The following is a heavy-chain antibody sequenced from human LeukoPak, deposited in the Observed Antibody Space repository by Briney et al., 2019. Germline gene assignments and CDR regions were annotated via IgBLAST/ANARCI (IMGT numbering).Heavy chain of an antibody. J-gene: IGHJ6*03. V-gene: IGHV4-39*01. D-gene: IGHD3-10*01. CDR1: GGSISSSSYY. CDR2: IYYSGST. Sequence: SETLSLTCTVSGGSISSSSYYWGWIRQPPGKGLEWIGSIYYSGSTYYNPSLKSRVTISVDTSKNQFSLKLSSVTAADTAVYYCARAYGSGGTYYMDVWGKGTTVTVSS. CDR3: ARAYGSGGTYYMDV.